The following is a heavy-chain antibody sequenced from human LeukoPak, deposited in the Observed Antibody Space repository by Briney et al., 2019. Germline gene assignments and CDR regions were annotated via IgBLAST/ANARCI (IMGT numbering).Heavy chain of an antibody. CDR2: IYYSGRT. CDR1: GGSISSYY. Sequence: SETLSLTCTVSGGSISSYYWSWIRQPSGKGLEWIGYIYYSGRTNYNPSLKSRVTISVDTSKNQFSLRLSSVTAADTAVYYCARGDWGYCSGGSCPNWFDPWGQGTLVTVSS. D-gene: IGHD2-15*01. CDR3: ARGDWGYCSGGSCPNWFDP. J-gene: IGHJ5*02. V-gene: IGHV4-59*01.